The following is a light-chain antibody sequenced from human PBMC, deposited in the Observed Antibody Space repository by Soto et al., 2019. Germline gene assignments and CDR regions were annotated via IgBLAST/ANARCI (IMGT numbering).Light chain of an antibody. V-gene: IGLV2-23*01. Sequence: QSALTQPASVSGSPGQSITISCTGSTNDIGNYNLVSWYQHHPDKAPKLIRYEASKRPSGVSDRFSGSKSGNTASLTISGLQAEDDADYYCCSFAVGAKLEFGGGTKLTVL. CDR3: CSFAVGAKLE. J-gene: IGLJ3*02. CDR1: TNDIGNYNL. CDR2: EAS.